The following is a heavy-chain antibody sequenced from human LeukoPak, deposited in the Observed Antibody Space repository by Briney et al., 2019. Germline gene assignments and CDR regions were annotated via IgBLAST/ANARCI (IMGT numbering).Heavy chain of an antibody. CDR1: GGSISSYY. Sequence: SETLSHTCTVPGGSISSYYWSWIRQPPGKGLEWIGYIYYSGSTNYNPSLKSRVTISVDTSKNQFSLKLSSVTAADTAVYYCARDGTYSSSLGGFFDYWGQGTLVTVSS. CDR2: IYYSGST. D-gene: IGHD6-13*01. CDR3: ARDGTYSSSLGGFFDY. J-gene: IGHJ4*02. V-gene: IGHV4-59*01.